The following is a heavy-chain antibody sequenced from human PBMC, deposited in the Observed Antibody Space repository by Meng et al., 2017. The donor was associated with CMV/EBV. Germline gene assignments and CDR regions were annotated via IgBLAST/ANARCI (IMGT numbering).Heavy chain of an antibody. D-gene: IGHD2-2*02. V-gene: IGHV4-34*13. CDR2: IYHSGST. CDR3: ARSPPTYCSSTSCYRLDY. CDR1: RRSFSGHY. Sequence: RRSFSGHYCGWIRPPPGKGLELVREIYHSGSTHFFPSLTSRVTISVDTSKHQFSLKLSSVTAADTAVYYCARSPPTYCSSTSCYRLDYWGQGTLVTVS. J-gene: IGHJ4*02.